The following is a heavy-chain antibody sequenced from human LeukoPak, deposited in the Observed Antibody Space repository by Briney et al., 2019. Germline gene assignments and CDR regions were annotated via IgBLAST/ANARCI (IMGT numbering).Heavy chain of an antibody. J-gene: IGHJ4*02. CDR1: GGSISNSNYY. CDR3: ARVRGYSGYDSFDY. Sequence: SETLSLTCTVSGGSISNSNYYWGWVRQPPGKGLQWIGSIYYLGRTYYNPSLKSRGTISLDSSKNQFSLQLTSMTAADTAVYYCARVRGYSGYDSFDYWGQGTLVTVSS. CDR2: IYYLGRT. V-gene: IGHV4-39*07. D-gene: IGHD5-12*01.